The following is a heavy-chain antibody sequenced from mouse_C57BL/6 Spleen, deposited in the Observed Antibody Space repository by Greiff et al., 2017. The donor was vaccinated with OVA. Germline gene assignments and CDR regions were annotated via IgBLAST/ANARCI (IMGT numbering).Heavy chain of an antibody. CDR2: IYPGDGDT. V-gene: IGHV1-82*01. D-gene: IGHD2-3*01. Sequence: VQLQQSGPELVKPGASVKISCKASGYSFSSSWMNWVKQRPGKGLEWIGRIYPGDGDTNYNGKFKGKATLTADKSSSTAYMQLSSLTSEDSAVYFCASYERRYFDGWGTGTTVTVSS. CDR1: GYSFSSSW. CDR3: ASYERRYFDG. J-gene: IGHJ1*03.